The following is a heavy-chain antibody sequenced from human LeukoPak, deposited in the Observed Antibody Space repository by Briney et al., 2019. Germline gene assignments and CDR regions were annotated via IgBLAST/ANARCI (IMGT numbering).Heavy chain of an antibody. Sequence: ASVTVSFTSSGYSFTTYGISWVCQAPGQGLEWMGWISAYNGKTNYAQKLQGRVTTTTDTSTSTAYMELRSLRYDDTAVYYCARDMIAARPNWFDPWGQGTLVTVSS. J-gene: IGHJ5*02. V-gene: IGHV1-18*01. CDR1: GYSFTTYG. CDR3: ARDMIAARPNWFDP. CDR2: ISAYNGKT. D-gene: IGHD6-6*01.